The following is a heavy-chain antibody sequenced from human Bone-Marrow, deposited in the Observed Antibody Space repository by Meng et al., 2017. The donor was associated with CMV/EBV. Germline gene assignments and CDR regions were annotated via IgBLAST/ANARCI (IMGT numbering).Heavy chain of an antibody. D-gene: IGHD6-13*01. CDR3: ARDSYTSSWYEY. J-gene: IGHJ4*02. Sequence: ASVKVSCKASGYTFTSYGISWVRQAPGQGLEWMGWISPYSGNTRYAQKLQGRVTMTTDTSTSTAYMELRSLRSDDTAVFYCARDSYTSSWYEYWGPGALVTGSS. V-gene: IGHV1-18*01. CDR1: GYTFTSYG. CDR2: ISPYSGNT.